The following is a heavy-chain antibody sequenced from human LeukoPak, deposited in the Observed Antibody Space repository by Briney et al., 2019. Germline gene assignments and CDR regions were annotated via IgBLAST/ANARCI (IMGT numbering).Heavy chain of an antibody. Sequence: SETLSLACTVSGGSISSGSYYWSWIRQPAGKGLEWIGRIYTSGSTNYNPSLKSRVTISVDTSKNQFSLKLSSVTAADTAVYYCARDSPEQNAFDIWGQGTMVTVSS. D-gene: IGHD1/OR15-1a*01. CDR2: IYTSGST. CDR1: GGSISSGSYY. V-gene: IGHV4-61*02. J-gene: IGHJ3*02. CDR3: ARDSPEQNAFDI.